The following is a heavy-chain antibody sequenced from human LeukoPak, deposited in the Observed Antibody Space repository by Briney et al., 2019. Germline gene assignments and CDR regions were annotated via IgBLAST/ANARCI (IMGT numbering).Heavy chain of an antibody. CDR2: IYYSGST. V-gene: IGHV4-59*01. J-gene: IGHJ6*02. Sequence: SETLSLTCTVSGGSISSYYWSWIRQPPGKGLEWIGYIYYSGSTNYNPSLKSRVTISVDTSKNQFSLKLSSVTAADTAVYYCARGSSSWYRNYYYYYGMDVWGQGTTVTVSS. D-gene: IGHD6-13*01. CDR3: ARGSSSWYRNYYYYYGMDV. CDR1: GGSISSYY.